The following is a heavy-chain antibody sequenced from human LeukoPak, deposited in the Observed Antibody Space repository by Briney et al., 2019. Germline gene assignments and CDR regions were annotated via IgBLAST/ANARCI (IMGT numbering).Heavy chain of an antibody. D-gene: IGHD6-13*01. CDR3: ARDRLAAARNWFDP. V-gene: IGHV1-69*01. J-gene: IGHJ5*02. Sequence: SVKVSCKASGGTFSSYGISWVRQAPGQGLEWMGGIIPIFGTANYAQKFQGRVSITADESTSTVYIELNSLRSEDTAVYYCARDRLAAARNWFDPWGQGTLVTVSS. CDR1: GGTFSSYG. CDR2: IIPIFGTA.